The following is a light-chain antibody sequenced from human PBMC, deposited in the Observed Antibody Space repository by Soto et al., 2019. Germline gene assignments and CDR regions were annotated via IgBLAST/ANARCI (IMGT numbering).Light chain of an antibody. CDR3: QQYVSSVT. J-gene: IGKJ1*01. Sequence: EIVLTQSPGSLSLSPGERATLSCRASQSVDSSFFAWYQQKPGQAPRLLIYGASNRATGIPDRFSGSRSGTDFTLTISRLEPEDFAVYYCQQYVSSVTFGQGTKVEIK. V-gene: IGKV3-20*01. CDR2: GAS. CDR1: QSVDSSF.